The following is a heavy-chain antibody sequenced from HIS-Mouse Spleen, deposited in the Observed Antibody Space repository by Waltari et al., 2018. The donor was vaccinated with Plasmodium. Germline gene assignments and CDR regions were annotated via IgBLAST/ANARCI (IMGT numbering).Heavy chain of an antibody. D-gene: IGHD6-13*01. Sequence: EVQLVQSGAEVKKPGESLKISCKGSGYSFTRSLFGWVRPSPGKGLEWMGIIYPGDSDTRYSPSFQGQVTISADKSISTAYLQWSSLKASDTAMYYCARRGIAAAGTDAFDIWGQGTMVTVSS. CDR3: ARRGIAAAGTDAFDI. J-gene: IGHJ3*02. CDR1: GYSFTRSL. V-gene: IGHV5-51*03. CDR2: IYPGDSDT.